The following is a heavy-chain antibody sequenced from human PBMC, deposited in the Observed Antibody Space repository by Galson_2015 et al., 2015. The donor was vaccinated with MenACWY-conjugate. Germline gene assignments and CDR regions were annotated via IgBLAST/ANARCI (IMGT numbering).Heavy chain of an antibody. CDR1: GAAITSSDYY. J-gene: IGHJ4*02. CDR2: VFYNGTT. Sequence: SETLSLTCTASGAAITSSDYYGGWIRQPPGKGLECIGTVFYNGTTYYNPSLKSRVTISVDTSKNKISPNLKSATAADTAVYYCARESSYCSGGTCGYFWGQGTLVTVSS. V-gene: IGHV4-39*07. CDR3: ARESSYCSGGTCGYF. D-gene: IGHD2-15*01.